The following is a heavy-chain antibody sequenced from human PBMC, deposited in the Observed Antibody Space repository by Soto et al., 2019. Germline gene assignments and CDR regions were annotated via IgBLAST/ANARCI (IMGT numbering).Heavy chain of an antibody. CDR2: ISGSGGST. CDR3: AKGRVLRFLEWFVDNWFDP. J-gene: IGHJ5*02. D-gene: IGHD3-3*01. CDR1: GFTFSSYA. V-gene: IGHV3-23*01. Sequence: PGGSLRLSCAASGFTFSSYAMSWVRQAPGKGLEWVSAISGSGGSTYYADSVKGRFTISKDNSKNTLYLQMNSLRAEDTAVYYCAKGRVLRFLEWFVDNWFDPWGQGTLVTVSS.